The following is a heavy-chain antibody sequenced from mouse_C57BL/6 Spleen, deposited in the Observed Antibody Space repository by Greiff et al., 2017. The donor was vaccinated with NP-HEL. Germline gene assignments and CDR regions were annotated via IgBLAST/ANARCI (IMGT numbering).Heavy chain of an antibody. CDR2: IYPGNSDT. J-gene: IGHJ2*01. Sequence: VQLQQSGTVLARPGASVKMSCKTSGYTFTSYWMHWVKQRPGQGLEWIGAIYPGNSDTSYNQKFKGKAKLTAVTSASTAYMEPSSLTNEDSAVYYCTRDYGSSYFDYWGQGTTLTVSS. V-gene: IGHV1-5*01. CDR1: GYTFTSYW. D-gene: IGHD1-1*01. CDR3: TRDYGSSYFDY.